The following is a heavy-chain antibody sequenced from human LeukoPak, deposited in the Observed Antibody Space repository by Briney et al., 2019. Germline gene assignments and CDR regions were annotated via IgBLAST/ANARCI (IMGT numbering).Heavy chain of an antibody. J-gene: IGHJ3*02. V-gene: IGHV3-21*01. CDR1: GSTFSSYS. CDR3: ARYMITFGGATDAFDI. CDR2: ISSSSSYI. Sequence: GGSLRLSCAASGSTFSSYSMNWVRQAPGKGLERVSSISSSSSYIYYADSVKGRFTISRDNAKNSLYLQMNSLRAEDTAVYYCARYMITFGGATDAFDIWGQGTMVTVSS. D-gene: IGHD3-16*01.